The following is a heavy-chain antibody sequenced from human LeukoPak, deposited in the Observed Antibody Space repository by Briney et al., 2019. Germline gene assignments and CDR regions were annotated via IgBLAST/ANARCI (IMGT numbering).Heavy chain of an antibody. V-gene: IGHV3-33*01. CDR1: GFTFSSYG. Sequence: GGSLRLSCAASGFTFSSYGMHWVRQAPGKGLEWVAVIWYDGSNKYYADSVKGRFTISRDNSKNTLYLQMNSLRAEDTAVYYCARDSTVEKGYFDYWGQGTPVTVSS. J-gene: IGHJ4*02. CDR3: ARDSTVEKGYFDY. CDR2: IWYDGSNK. D-gene: IGHD4-23*01.